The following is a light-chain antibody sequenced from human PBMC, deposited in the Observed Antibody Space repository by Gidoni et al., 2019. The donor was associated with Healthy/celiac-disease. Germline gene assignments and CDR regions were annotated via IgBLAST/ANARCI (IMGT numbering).Light chain of an antibody. J-gene: IGKJ3*01. CDR1: QSIISY. V-gene: IGKV1-39*01. CDR2: AGS. Sequence: DIQMTQSPSSLSASVGDRVTITCRASQSIISYFNWYQQKPGKAPKHLIYAGSSLQSGVPSRFSGSGSGTDFTLTISSMQPEEFATYYCQQRYSTTLFTFGRGTKVDIK. CDR3: QQRYSTTLFT.